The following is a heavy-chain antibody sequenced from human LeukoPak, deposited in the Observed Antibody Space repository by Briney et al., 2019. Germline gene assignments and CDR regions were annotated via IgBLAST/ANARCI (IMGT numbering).Heavy chain of an antibody. CDR3: ARPYGSGSYSYYYYYYMDV. CDR1: GGSFSGYY. J-gene: IGHJ6*03. CDR2: INHSGST. Sequence: TSETLSLTCAVYGGSFSGYYWSWIRQPPGKGLEWIGEINHSGSTNYNPSLKSRVTISVDTSKNQFSLKLSPVTAADTAVYYCARPYGSGSYSYYYYYYMDVWGKGTTVTVSS. D-gene: IGHD3-10*01. V-gene: IGHV4-34*01.